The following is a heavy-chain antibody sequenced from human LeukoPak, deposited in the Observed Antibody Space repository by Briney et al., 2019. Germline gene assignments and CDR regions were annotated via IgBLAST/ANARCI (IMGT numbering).Heavy chain of an antibody. J-gene: IGHJ4*02. D-gene: IGHD2-2*01. V-gene: IGHV3-30*03. CDR1: GFTFSSYG. CDR2: ISYDGSNK. Sequence: GGSLRLSCAASGFTFSSYGMHWVRQAPGKGLEWVAVISYDGSNKYYADSVKGRFTTSRDNSKNTLYLQMNSLRAEDTAVYYCARDPFLYQYCSSTSCPRSYFDYWGQGTLVTVSS. CDR3: ARDPFLYQYCSSTSCPRSYFDY.